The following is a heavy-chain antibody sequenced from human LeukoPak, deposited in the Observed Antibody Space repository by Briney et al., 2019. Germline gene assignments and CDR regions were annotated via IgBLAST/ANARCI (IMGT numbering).Heavy chain of an antibody. D-gene: IGHD6-6*01. Sequence: SETLSLTCTVSGGSISSSSYYWGWIRQPPGKGLEWIGSIYYSGSTYYNPSLKSRVTISVDTSKNQFSLKLTSVTAADTAVYYCARWYSSSSCAFDIWGQGTVVTVSS. CDR3: ARWYSSSSCAFDI. V-gene: IGHV4-39*07. CDR2: IYYSGST. J-gene: IGHJ3*02. CDR1: GGSISSSSYY.